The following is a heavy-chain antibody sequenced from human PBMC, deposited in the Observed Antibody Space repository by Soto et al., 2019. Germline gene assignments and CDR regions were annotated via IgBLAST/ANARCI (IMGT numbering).Heavy chain of an antibody. CDR2: IIPISGTT. V-gene: IGHV1-69*13. CDR1: GGTFSTHA. J-gene: IGHJ6*02. D-gene: IGHD2-15*01. Sequence: ASVKVSCKASGGTFSTHAIIWVRQAPGHGLEWMGGIIPISGTTYYTQKFQGRVTITADEPTSTAFMDLSSLKSEDTAVFYCARGYCSGGNCYSGMDVWGQGTMVTVSS. CDR3: ARGYCSGGNCYSGMDV.